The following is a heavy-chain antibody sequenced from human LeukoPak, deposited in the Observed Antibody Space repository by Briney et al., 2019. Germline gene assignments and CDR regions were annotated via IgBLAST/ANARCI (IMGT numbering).Heavy chain of an antibody. J-gene: IGHJ4*02. CDR3: ARGGGGAMYYFDY. D-gene: IGHD3-16*01. CDR1: GFTFSSYS. V-gene: IGHV3-21*01. Sequence: GGSLRLSCAASGFTFSSYSMNWVRPAPGKGLEWVSSISSSSNYIYYADSVKGRFTISRDNAKNSLYLQMNSLRAEDTAVYYCARGGGGAMYYFDYWGQGTLVTVSS. CDR2: ISSSSNYI.